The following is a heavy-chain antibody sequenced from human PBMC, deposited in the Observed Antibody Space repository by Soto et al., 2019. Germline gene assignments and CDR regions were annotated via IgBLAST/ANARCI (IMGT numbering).Heavy chain of an antibody. V-gene: IGHV4-38-2*02. CDR1: GYLISIGYY. CDR3: AKESLKTPVTGPVDC. Sequence: PSETLSLTCSVSGYLISIGYYWGLFRQTPGKGLEWLGSIDYSGRTYKNPSLKSRVSASVDLSKNQFSLNLRSVTAADTAVYYCAKESLKTPVTGPVDCWGQGTVVTVSS. CDR2: IDYSGRT. J-gene: IGHJ4*02. D-gene: IGHD6-19*01.